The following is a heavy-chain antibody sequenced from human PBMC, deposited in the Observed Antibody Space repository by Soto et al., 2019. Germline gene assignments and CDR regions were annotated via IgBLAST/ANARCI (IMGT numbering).Heavy chain of an antibody. J-gene: IGHJ3*02. CDR2: IIPIFGTA. D-gene: IGHD4-17*01. Sequence: QVQLVQSGAEVKKPGSSVKVSCKASGGTFSSYAISWVRQAPGQGLEWMGGIIPIFGTANYEQKFQGRVTITADESTSTAYMELSSLRSEDTAVYYCATATMGDDYGDYVSAFDIWGQGTMVTVSS. CDR1: GGTFSSYA. V-gene: IGHV1-69*01. CDR3: ATATMGDDYGDYVSAFDI.